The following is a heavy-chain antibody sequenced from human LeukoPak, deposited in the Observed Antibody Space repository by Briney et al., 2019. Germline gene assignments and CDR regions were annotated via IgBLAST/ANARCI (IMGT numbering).Heavy chain of an antibody. CDR1: GHTFTSYG. J-gene: IGHJ3*02. D-gene: IGHD6-19*01. Sequence: GASVKVSCKASGHTFTSYGISWVRQAPGQGLDWMGWISAYNGNTNYAQKLQGRVTMTTDTSTSTAYMELRSLRSDDTAVYYCARTAVAGYDAFDIWGQGTMVTVSS. CDR3: ARTAVAGYDAFDI. V-gene: IGHV1-18*01. CDR2: ISAYNGNT.